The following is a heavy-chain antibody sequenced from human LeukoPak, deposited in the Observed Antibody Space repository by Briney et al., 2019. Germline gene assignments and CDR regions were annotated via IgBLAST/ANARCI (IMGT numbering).Heavy chain of an antibody. CDR1: DGSINSYY. J-gene: IGHJ4*02. D-gene: IGHD6-13*01. CDR2: IYYNGNT. CDR3: ATRAKIAAAGNVYKQFDY. V-gene: IGHV4-59*01. Sequence: PSETLSLTCSVSDGSINSYYWNWIRRPPGKGLEWIGYIYYNGNTNYSPSLKSRVTISVDTSKNQFSLKLSSVTAADTAVYYCATRAKIAAAGNVYKQFDYWGQGTLVTVSS.